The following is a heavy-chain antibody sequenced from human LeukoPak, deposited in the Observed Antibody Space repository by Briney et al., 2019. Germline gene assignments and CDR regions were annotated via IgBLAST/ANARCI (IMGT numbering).Heavy chain of an antibody. D-gene: IGHD6-19*01. V-gene: IGHV4-59*01. CDR1: GGSISSYY. CDR2: IYYSGST. Sequence: SETLSLTCTVSGGSISSYYWSWIRQPPGKGLEWIGYIYYSGSTNYNPSLKSRVTISVDTSKNQFSLKLSSVTAADTAVYHCARGTIAVAGPRYNWFDPWGQGTLVTVSS. J-gene: IGHJ5*02. CDR3: ARGTIAVAGPRYNWFDP.